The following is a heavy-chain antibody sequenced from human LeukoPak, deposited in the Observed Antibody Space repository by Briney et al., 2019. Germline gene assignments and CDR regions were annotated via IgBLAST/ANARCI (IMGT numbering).Heavy chain of an antibody. CDR3: ARRMQPYYFDY. V-gene: IGHV4-39*01. CDR2: IFYSGST. Sequence: PSETLSLTCTVSGGSISSSTYFWGWIRQPPGKGLEWIGSIFYSGSTYYNPSLESRVTIYVDASKNQFSLKLISVTAADTAVYYCARRMQPYYFDYWGQGALVTVSS. D-gene: IGHD1-14*01. J-gene: IGHJ4*02. CDR1: GGSISSSTYF.